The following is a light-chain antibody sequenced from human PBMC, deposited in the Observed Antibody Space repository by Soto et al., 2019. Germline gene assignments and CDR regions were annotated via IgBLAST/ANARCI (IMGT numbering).Light chain of an antibody. CDR1: SSDIGAYDY. CDR3: SSYAGSNNFV. CDR2: EVT. J-gene: IGLJ1*01. Sequence: QSVLTQPASLSGSPGQSITISCTGTSSDIGAYDYVSWFQQHPGKAPKLMIYEVTKRPSGVPDRLSGSKSGNTASLTVSGLQAADEADYYCSSYAGSNNFVFGTGTKVTVL. V-gene: IGLV2-8*01.